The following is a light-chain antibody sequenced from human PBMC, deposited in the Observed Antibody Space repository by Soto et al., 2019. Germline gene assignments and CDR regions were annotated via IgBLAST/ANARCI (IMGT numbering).Light chain of an antibody. V-gene: IGKV3-11*01. CDR1: QSVSSY. CDR2: DAS. CDR3: KQRSNWPGT. Sequence: EIVLTQSPATLSLSPGERATLSCRASQSVSSYLAWYQQKPGQAPRLLIYDASNRATGIPARFSGSGSGTDFTLPISSLEPEDFAVYSCKQRSNWPGTFGQGTKVEIK. J-gene: IGKJ1*01.